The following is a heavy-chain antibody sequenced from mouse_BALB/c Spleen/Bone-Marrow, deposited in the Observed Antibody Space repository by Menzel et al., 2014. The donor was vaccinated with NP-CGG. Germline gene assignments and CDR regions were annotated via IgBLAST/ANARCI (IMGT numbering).Heavy chain of an antibody. CDR2: ISSGSSTI. CDR1: GFTFSSFG. CDR3: ARYNTYAAMDY. V-gene: IGHV5-17*02. Sequence: EVMLVEAGGGLVQPGGSRKLSFAASGFTFSSFGMHWVRQAPEKGLEWVAYISSGSSTIYYADTVKGRFTISRDNPKNTLFLQMASLRSEDTAIYYCARYNTYAAMDYWGQGTTATVSS. J-gene: IGHJ4*01. D-gene: IGHD2-14*01.